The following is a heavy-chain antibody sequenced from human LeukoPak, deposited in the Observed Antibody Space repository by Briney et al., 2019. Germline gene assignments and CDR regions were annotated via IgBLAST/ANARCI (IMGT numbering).Heavy chain of an antibody. V-gene: IGHV3-9*01. Sequence: GGSLRLSCAASGFTFDDYAMHWVRQAPGKGLEWVSGISWNSGSIGYADSVKGRFTISRDNAKNSLYLQMNSLGAEDTAVYYCAASSGSYSKFLYWGQGTLVTVFS. CDR1: GFTFDDYA. CDR2: ISWNSGSI. D-gene: IGHD1-26*01. J-gene: IGHJ4*02. CDR3: AASSGSYSKFLY.